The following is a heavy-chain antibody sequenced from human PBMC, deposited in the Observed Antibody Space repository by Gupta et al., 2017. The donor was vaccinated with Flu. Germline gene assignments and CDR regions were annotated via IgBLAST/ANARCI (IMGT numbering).Heavy chain of an antibody. J-gene: IGHJ5*01. V-gene: IGHV3-23*04. CDR2: ISVTGGNT. D-gene: IGHD2/OR15-2a*01. CDR3: AKAFHYCNGTKCYRFKNNWFDS. Sequence: EVHLVESGGGLVQPGGFLTLYCAASGFTFGDSAMTWVRQAPGKGLEWVSIISVTGGNTYYADSVRGRFTIARDNSKNTLYLQLRSLRAEDTAVYYCAKAFHYCNGTKCYRFKNNWFDSWGQGTLVTVSS. CDR1: GFTFGDSA.